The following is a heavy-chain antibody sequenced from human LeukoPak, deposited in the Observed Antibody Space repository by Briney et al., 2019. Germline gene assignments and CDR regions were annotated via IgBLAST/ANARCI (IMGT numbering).Heavy chain of an antibody. J-gene: IGHJ4*02. CDR1: GFTFSNYW. D-gene: IGHD3-10*01. CDR2: INSDGINT. CDR3: AKESSLLRGPTVIYYFDF. V-gene: IGHV3-74*01. Sequence: GGSLRLSCAASGFTFSNYWMHWVRQAPGKGLVWVSRINSDGINTSYADSVKGRFTISRDNSKNTLYLQMNSLRAEDTAIYYCAKESSLLRGPTVIYYFDFWGQGTLVTVSS.